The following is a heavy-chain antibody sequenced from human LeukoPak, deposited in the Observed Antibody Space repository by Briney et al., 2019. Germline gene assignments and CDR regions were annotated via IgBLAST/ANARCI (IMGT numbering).Heavy chain of an antibody. D-gene: IGHD3-3*01. CDR3: ARRADFWSGYPNWFDP. Sequence: PSETLSLTCTVSGGSISSYYWSWIRQPPGKGLEWIGYIYYSGSTNYNPSLKSRVTISVDTSKNQFSLKLSSVTAADTAVYYCARRADFWSGYPNWFDPWGRGTLVTVSS. CDR2: IYYSGST. CDR1: GGSISSYY. J-gene: IGHJ5*02. V-gene: IGHV4-59*08.